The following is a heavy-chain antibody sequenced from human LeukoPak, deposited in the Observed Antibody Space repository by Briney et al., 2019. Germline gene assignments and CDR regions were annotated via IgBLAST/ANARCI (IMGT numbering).Heavy chain of an antibody. Sequence: ASVTVSYKASGYTFSGTGWYLYWVRQAPGQGLEWMGWISPDTGATNYAQKFQGRVTMTRDTSISTAYMEVSRLRSDDTAVYYCTTVWGYSNPSEWRYFDYWGQGTLVTVSS. D-gene: IGHD6-6*01. V-gene: IGHV1-2*02. CDR3: TTVWGYSNPSEWRYFDY. CDR2: ISPDTGAT. CDR1: GYTFSGTGWY. J-gene: IGHJ4*02.